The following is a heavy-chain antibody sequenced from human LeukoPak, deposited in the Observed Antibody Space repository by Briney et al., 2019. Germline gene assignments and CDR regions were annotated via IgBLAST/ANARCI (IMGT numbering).Heavy chain of an antibody. CDR2: ISAYNGNT. V-gene: IGHV1-18*01. CDR3: ASLGGNGGNTFFDY. D-gene: IGHD4-23*01. CDR1: GYTLTIYG. J-gene: IGHJ4*02. Sequence: ASVKVSCKDSGYTLTIYGISCVPQAPGQGLEWMGWISAYNGNTNYAQKLQGRVTITTETSTSTAYVELRSLRSDDTAVYYCASLGGNGGNTFFDYWGQGTLVTVSS.